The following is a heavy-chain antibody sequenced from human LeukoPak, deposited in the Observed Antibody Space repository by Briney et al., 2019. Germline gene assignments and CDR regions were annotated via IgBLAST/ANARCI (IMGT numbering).Heavy chain of an antibody. V-gene: IGHV3-7*01. J-gene: IGHJ4*02. CDR3: AKDRRDGSYYFDY. D-gene: IGHD1-26*01. CDR1: GFTFSSYW. CDR2: IKQDGSEK. Sequence: GSLRLSCAASGFTFSSYWMSWVRQAPGKGLEWVANIKQDGSEKYYVDSVKGRFTISRDNAKNSLYLQMNSLRAEDTAVYYCAKDRRDGSYYFDYWGQGTLVTVSS.